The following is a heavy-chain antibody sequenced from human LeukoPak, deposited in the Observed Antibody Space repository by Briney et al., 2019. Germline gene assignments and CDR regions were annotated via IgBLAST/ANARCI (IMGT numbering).Heavy chain of an antibody. J-gene: IGHJ3*02. Sequence: GESLRLSCAASGFIFSSYATSWVRQAPGKGLEWVSVIGSSGTSTYYADSVKGRFTISRDNSKNMLYLQMNSLRVEDTAIYYCAKVSVVAGRNAFDIWGQGTMVTVSS. V-gene: IGHV3-23*01. D-gene: IGHD3-22*01. CDR1: GFIFSSYA. CDR2: IGSSGTST. CDR3: AKVSVVAGRNAFDI.